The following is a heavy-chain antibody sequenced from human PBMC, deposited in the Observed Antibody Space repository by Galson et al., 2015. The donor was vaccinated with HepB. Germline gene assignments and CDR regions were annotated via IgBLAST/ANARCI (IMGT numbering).Heavy chain of an antibody. D-gene: IGHD3-22*01. CDR1: GFTFSSYG. CDR3: AKDRLGGYYDSSGYYYAGVDY. V-gene: IGHV3-30*18. Sequence: SLRLTCAASGFTFSSYGMHWVRQAPGKGLEWVAVISYDGSNKYYADSVKGRFTISRDNSKNTLYLQMNSLRAEDTAVYYCAKDRLGGYYDSSGYYYAGVDYWGQGTLVTVSS. CDR2: ISYDGSNK. J-gene: IGHJ4*02.